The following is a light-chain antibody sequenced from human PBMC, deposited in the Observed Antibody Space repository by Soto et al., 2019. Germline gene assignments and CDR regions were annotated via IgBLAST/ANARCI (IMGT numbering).Light chain of an antibody. CDR2: QVT. CDR1: SSDVGNYNF. J-gene: IGLJ2*01. CDR3: TSYTAFSTDIL. V-gene: IGLV2-14*01. Sequence: QSALTQPASVSGSPGQSITISCTGTSSDVGNYNFVSWYQHHAGTAPKLIIYQVTNRPSGVSDRFSGSKSGDTASLTISGLRAEDEADYYCTSYTAFSTDILFGGGTKVTVL.